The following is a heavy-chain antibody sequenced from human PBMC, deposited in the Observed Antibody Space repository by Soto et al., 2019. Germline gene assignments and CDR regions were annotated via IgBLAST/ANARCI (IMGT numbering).Heavy chain of an antibody. CDR3: AKDISDIVVVPAAIGYYYYGMDV. CDR2: ISGSGGST. D-gene: IGHD2-2*01. CDR1: GFTFSSYA. V-gene: IGHV3-23*01. Sequence: GGSLRLSCAASGFTFSSYALSWVRQAPGQGMEWVSAISGSGGSTYYADSVKGRFTISRDNSKNTLYLQMNSLRAEDTAVYYCAKDISDIVVVPAAIGYYYYGMDVWGQGTTVTVSS. J-gene: IGHJ6*02.